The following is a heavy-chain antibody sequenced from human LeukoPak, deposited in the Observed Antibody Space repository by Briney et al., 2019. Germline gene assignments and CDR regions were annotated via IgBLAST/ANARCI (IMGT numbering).Heavy chain of an antibody. Sequence: GGSLRLSCAASGFTFSSYSMNWVRRAPGKGLEWVSYISSSSSTIYYADSVRGRFTISRDNAKNSLYLQMNSLRAEDTAVYYCAREVGGNSDYWGQGTLVTVSS. CDR3: AREVGGNSDY. V-gene: IGHV3-48*01. CDR2: ISSSSSTI. J-gene: IGHJ4*02. CDR1: GFTFSSYS. D-gene: IGHD4-23*01.